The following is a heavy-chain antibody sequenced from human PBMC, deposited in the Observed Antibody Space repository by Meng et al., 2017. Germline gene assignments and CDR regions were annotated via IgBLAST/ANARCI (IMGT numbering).Heavy chain of an antibody. CDR2: ISYDGSNK. D-gene: IGHD6-19*01. V-gene: IGHV3-30*18. J-gene: IGHJ4*02. CDR1: GFTFSDYY. Sequence: LVKYGGGLVRRAGSLGLSCAALGFTFSDYYMSWIRQAPGKGLEWVAVISYDGSNKYYADSVKGRFTITRDNSKNTLYLQMNSLRAEDTAVYYCANPAKVGQWHDYWGQGTLVTVSS. CDR3: ANPAKVGQWHDY.